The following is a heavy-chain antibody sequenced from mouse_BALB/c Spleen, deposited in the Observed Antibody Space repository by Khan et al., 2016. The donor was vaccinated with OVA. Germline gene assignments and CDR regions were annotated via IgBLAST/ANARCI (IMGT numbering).Heavy chain of an antibody. J-gene: IGHJ3*01. Sequence: EVQLQESGPGLVKPSQSLSLTCTVTGYSITSEYIWNWIRQFPGNKLEWMGFISHSGNTKYNPSLKSRISITRDTSKNQFFLQLNSVTSEDTATYYCARKDYYDYDPFPYWGQGTLVTVSA. CDR3: ARKDYYDYDPFPY. D-gene: IGHD2-4*01. CDR2: ISHSGNT. V-gene: IGHV3-2*02. CDR1: GYSITSEYI.